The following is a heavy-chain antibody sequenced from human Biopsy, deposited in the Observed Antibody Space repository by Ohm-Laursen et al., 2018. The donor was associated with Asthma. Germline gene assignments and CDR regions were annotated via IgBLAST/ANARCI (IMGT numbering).Heavy chain of an antibody. J-gene: IGHJ6*02. CDR2: ISAYNGNT. V-gene: IGHV1-18*04. CDR1: GYTFTSYG. D-gene: IGHD3-9*01. CDR3: AGEAYDILTGYYGGGGMDV. Sequence: SVSASRKACGYTFTSYGISWVRQAPGQGLEWMGWISAYNGNTNYAQKLQGRVTMTTDTSTSTAYMELRSLRSDDTAVYYCAGEAYDILTGYYGGGGMDVWGQGTTVTVSS.